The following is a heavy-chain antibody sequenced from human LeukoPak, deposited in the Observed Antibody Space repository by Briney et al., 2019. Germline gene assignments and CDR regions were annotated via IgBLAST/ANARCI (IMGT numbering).Heavy chain of an antibody. CDR1: GFSLHTYC. CDR3: AREATRRNLLTYGSWDAYDI. Sequence: PGGSLRLSCAGSGFSLHTYCMNWVRQAPGKGLEWISYITDVNNVIYYADSVKGRSPLSRNKNETSIFLQINKLRAEATAVYFCAREATRRNLLTYGSWDAYDIWGQGTMVTVAS. J-gene: IGHJ3*02. V-gene: IGHV3-48*01. D-gene: IGHD4-17*01. CDR2: ITDVNNVI.